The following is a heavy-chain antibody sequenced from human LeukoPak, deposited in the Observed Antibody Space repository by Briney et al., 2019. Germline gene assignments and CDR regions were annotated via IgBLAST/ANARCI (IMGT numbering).Heavy chain of an antibody. V-gene: IGHV4-4*08. CDR2: IYNSGST. CDR3: ARENDSSGYYDY. J-gene: IGHJ4*02. Sequence: SETLSLTCTVSGGSISSYYWNWIRQPPGKGLEWIGYIYNSGSTNNNPSLKSRVTISVDTSKKQFSLKLSSVTAADTAVYYCARENDSSGYYDYWGQGTLVTVSS. D-gene: IGHD3-22*01. CDR1: GGSISSYY.